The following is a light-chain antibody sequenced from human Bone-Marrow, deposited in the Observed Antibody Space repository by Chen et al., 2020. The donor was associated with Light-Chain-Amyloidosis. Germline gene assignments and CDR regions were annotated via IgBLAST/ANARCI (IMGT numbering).Light chain of an antibody. CDR3: SSYTITNTLV. J-gene: IGLJ1*01. Sequence: QSALTQPASVSGSPGQPNTISCTGTRSDVGGDNHVSWYQQHPDKAPKLMIYEVTNRPSWVPDRFSGSKSDNTASLTISGLQTEDEADYFCSSYTITNTLVFGSGTRVTVL. V-gene: IGLV2-14*01. CDR1: RSDVGGDNH. CDR2: EVT.